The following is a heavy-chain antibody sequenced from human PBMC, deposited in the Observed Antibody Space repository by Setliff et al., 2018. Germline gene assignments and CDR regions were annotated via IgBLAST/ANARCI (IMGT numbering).Heavy chain of an antibody. V-gene: IGHV4-4*07. CDR2: IYANGNT. CDR3: ARGRLREDLLHYYYYHMDV. CDR1: GGSITSYY. D-gene: IGHD3-22*01. J-gene: IGHJ6*03. Sequence: KASETLSLTCTVSGGSITSYYWSWIRQPVGKGLEWIGRIYANGNTNYNSSLKSRVTMSVDTSKNQFSLRLSSVTAADTAVYYCARGRLREDLLHYYYYHMDVWGKGTTVTVAS.